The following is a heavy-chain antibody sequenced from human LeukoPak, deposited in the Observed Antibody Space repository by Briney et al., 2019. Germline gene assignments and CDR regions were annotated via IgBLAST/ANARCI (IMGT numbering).Heavy chain of an antibody. J-gene: IGHJ4*02. Sequence: GGSLRLSCAASGFTFSSYWMSWVRQAPGKGLEWVANIKQDGSEKYYVDSVKGRFTISRDNAKNSLYLQMNSLRAEDTAVYYCAREDPIGYCTNGVCYTGDYFDYWGQGTRVTVSS. D-gene: IGHD2-8*01. CDR1: GFTFSSYW. V-gene: IGHV3-7*01. CDR3: AREDPIGYCTNGVCYTGDYFDY. CDR2: IKQDGSEK.